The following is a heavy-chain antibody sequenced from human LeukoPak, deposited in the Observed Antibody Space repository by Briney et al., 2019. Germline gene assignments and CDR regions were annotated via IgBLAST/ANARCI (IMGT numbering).Heavy chain of an antibody. CDR2: ISSSSSSI. J-gene: IGHJ3*02. CDR1: GFIFSSYS. D-gene: IGHD5-18*01. Sequence: TGGSLRLSCAASGFIFSSYSMNWVRQAPGKGLEWVSYISSSSSSIYYADAVKGRFTISRDNSKNTLYLQMNSLRAEDTAVYYCARARSSYGYGDAFDIWGQGTMVTVSS. CDR3: ARARSSYGYGDAFDI. V-gene: IGHV3-48*01.